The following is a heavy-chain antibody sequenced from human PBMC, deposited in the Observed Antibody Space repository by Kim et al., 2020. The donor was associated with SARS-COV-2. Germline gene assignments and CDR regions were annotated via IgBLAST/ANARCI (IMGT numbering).Heavy chain of an antibody. D-gene: IGHD3-16*01. V-gene: IGHV3-9*01. J-gene: IGHJ5*02. Sequence: GGSLRLSCAASGFTFDDYAMHWVRQAPGKGLEWVSGISWNSGSIGYADSVKGRFTISRDNAKNSLYLQMNSLRAEDTALYYCAKGSLRDYVWGRLWFDPWGQGTLVTVSS. CDR1: GFTFDDYA. CDR2: ISWNSGSI. CDR3: AKGSLRDYVWGRLWFDP.